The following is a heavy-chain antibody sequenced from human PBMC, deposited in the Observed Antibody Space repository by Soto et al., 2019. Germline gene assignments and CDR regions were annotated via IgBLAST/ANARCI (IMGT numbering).Heavy chain of an antibody. Sequence: QVQLVESGGGVVQPWRHLRLSCAASGFTFISYAMHCVRQAPGKGLEGVAVISHDGSNKYYADCVTGRLTISSDNSKNTLYLQMNSLRDEDTVVYYCATERGAYYFDYWGQGTLVT. CDR2: ISHDGSNK. CDR3: ATERGAYYFDY. D-gene: IGHD3-16*01. CDR1: GFTFISYA. V-gene: IGHV3-30-3*01. J-gene: IGHJ4*02.